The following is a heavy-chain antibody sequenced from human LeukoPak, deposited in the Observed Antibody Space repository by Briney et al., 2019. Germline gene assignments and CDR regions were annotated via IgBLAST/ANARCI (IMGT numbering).Heavy chain of an antibody. D-gene: IGHD3-3*01. V-gene: IGHV3-9*01. CDR3: AKDIGGITILYGMDV. J-gene: IGHJ6*02. CDR1: GFTFDDYA. Sequence: GRSLRLSCAASGFTFDDYAMHWVRQAPGEGLEWVSGISWNSGSIGYADSVKGRFTISRDNAKNSLYLQMNSLRAEDTALYYCAKDIGGITILYGMDVWGQGTTVTVSS. CDR2: ISWNSGSI.